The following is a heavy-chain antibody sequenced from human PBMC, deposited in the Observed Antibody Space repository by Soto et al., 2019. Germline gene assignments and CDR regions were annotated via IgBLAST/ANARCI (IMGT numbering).Heavy chain of an antibody. D-gene: IGHD5-12*01. V-gene: IGHV5-51*01. CDR1: GYSLSTHW. CDR3: ARARVSTPRLEDPFDI. Sequence: GESLKISCKGSGYSLSTHWLAWVRQMPGKGLEYMGIIYPGDSDARYSPSFQGQVTLSADKSISTAYLQWTSLKASDTAIYFCARARVSTPRLEDPFDIWGQGTMVTVSS. J-gene: IGHJ3*02. CDR2: IYPGDSDA.